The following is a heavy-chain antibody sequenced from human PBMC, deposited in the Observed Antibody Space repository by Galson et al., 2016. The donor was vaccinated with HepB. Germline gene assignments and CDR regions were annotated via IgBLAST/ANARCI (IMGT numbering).Heavy chain of an antibody. D-gene: IGHD3-22*01. V-gene: IGHV3-23*01. Sequence: SLRLSCAASGFTFTAYAISWVRQAPGKGLEWVSAITGPGRDRHYADSVTGRFIISRDDSEHKVHLKMNSLTADDTAVHYCARANYDASGYFYRYRGQGTLVTVSS. CDR2: ITGPGRDR. CDR1: GFTFTAYA. J-gene: IGHJ1*01. CDR3: ARANYDASGYFYRY.